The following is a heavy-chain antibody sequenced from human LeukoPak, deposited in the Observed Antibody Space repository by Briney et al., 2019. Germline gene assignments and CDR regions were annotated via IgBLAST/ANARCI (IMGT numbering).Heavy chain of an antibody. Sequence: GSLRLSCAASGFTFSSYGMHWVRQAPGKGLEWVAVIWYDGSNKYYADSVKGRFTISRDNSKNTLYLQMNSLRAEDTAVYYCARDGPERLFDYWGQRTLVTVSS. CDR2: IWYDGSNK. J-gene: IGHJ4*02. V-gene: IGHV3-33*01. CDR1: GFTFSSYG. CDR3: ARDGPERLFDY. D-gene: IGHD5-24*01.